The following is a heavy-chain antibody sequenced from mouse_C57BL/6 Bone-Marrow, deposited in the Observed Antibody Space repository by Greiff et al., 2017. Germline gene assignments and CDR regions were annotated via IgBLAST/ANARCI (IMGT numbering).Heavy chain of an antibody. D-gene: IGHD1-1*01. V-gene: IGHV5-9*01. CDR3: ARFTD. Sequence: DVHLVESGGGLVKPGGSLKLSCAASGFTFSSYTMSWVRQTPEKRLEWVATISGGGGNTYYPDSVKGRFTISRDNAKNTLYLQMSRLRSEDTALYYCARFTDWGQGTTLTVSS. CDR1: GFTFSSYT. J-gene: IGHJ2*01. CDR2: ISGGGGNT.